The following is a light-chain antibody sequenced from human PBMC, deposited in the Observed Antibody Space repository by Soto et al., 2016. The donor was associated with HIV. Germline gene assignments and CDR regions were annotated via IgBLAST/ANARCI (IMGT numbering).Light chain of an antibody. CDR3: QQYHDYPLT. CDR1: QSINNW. V-gene: IGKV1-5*03. J-gene: IGKJ4*01. CDR2: KAS. Sequence: DVQLTQSPSTLSASVGDRITITCRASQSINNWLAWYQQKPGTAPKFLIYKASNLESGVPSRFSGSGSGTEFTLTISSLQPDDFGSYYCQQYHDYPLTFGGGTKVEI.